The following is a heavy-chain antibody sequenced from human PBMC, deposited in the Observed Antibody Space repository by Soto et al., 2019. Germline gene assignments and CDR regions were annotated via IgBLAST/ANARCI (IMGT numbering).Heavy chain of an antibody. CDR2: ISNDALNK. CDR1: GFTFSGYG. J-gene: IGHJ6*02. CDR3: ARPRSDYYYYYGMDV. V-gene: IGHV3-30*03. Sequence: QVQLVESGGGVVQPGRSLRLSCAASGFTFSGYGMHWVRQAPGKGLEWVAVISNDALNKYYAYSVKGRFAISRDDSRNTLYLQMNSLSAEDTAVYYCARPRSDYYYYYGMDVWGQGTTVTVSS. D-gene: IGHD2-15*01.